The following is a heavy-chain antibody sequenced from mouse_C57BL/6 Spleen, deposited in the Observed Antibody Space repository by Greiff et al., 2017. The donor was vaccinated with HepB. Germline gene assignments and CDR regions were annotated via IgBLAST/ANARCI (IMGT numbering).Heavy chain of an antibody. V-gene: IGHV1-85*01. CDR1: GYTFTSYD. Sequence: QVQLKQSGPELVKPGASVKLSCKASGYTFTSYDINWVKQRPGQGLEWIGWIYPRDGSTKYNEKFKGKATLTVDTSSSTAYMELHSLTSEDSAVYFCARSGGVYDYDWYFDVWGTGTTVTVSS. D-gene: IGHD2-4*01. J-gene: IGHJ1*03. CDR2: IYPRDGST. CDR3: ARSGGVYDYDWYFDV.